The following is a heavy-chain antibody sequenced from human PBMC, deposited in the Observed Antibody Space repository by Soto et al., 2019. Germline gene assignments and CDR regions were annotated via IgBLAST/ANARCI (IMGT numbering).Heavy chain of an antibody. J-gene: IGHJ6*02. CDR2: IYYSGST. Sequence: LSLTCTVSGGSISSGDYYWSWIRQPPGKGLEWIGYIYYSGSTYYNPSLKSRVTISVDTSKNQFSLKLSSVTAADTAVYYCASFQDIVVVPAAYGMDVWGQGTTVTVSS. D-gene: IGHD2-2*01. V-gene: IGHV4-30-4*01. CDR3: ASFQDIVVVPAAYGMDV. CDR1: GGSISSGDYY.